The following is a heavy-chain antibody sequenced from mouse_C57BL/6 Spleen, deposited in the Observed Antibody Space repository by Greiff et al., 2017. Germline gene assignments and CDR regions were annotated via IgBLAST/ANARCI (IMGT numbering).Heavy chain of an antibody. D-gene: IGHD1-1*01. Sequence: QVQLQQPGAELVRPGSSVKLSCKASGYTFTSYWMHWVKQRPIQGLEWIGNIDPSDSETHYNQKFKDKATLTVDKSSSTAYMQLSSLTSEDSAVYYCAREGLTTVVATGYFDYWGQGTTLTVSS. J-gene: IGHJ2*01. CDR2: IDPSDSET. V-gene: IGHV1-52*01. CDR1: GYTFTSYW. CDR3: AREGLTTVVATGYFDY.